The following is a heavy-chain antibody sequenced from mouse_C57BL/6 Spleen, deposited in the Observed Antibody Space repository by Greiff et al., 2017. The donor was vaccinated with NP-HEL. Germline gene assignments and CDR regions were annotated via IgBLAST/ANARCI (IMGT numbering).Heavy chain of an antibody. D-gene: IGHD1-1*01. V-gene: IGHV1-18*01. CDR1: GYTFTDYN. J-gene: IGHJ1*03. Sequence: VQLKQSGPELVKPGASVKIPCKASGYTFTDYNMDWVKQSHGQSLEWIGDINPNNGGTIYNQKFKGKATLTVDKSSSTAYMELRSLTSEDTAVYYCARGFRTTVVATNFDVWGTGTTVTVSS. CDR3: ARGFRTTVVATNFDV. CDR2: INPNNGGT.